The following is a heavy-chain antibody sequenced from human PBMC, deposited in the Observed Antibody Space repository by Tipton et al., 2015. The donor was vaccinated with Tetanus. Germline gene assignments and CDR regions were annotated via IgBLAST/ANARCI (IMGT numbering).Heavy chain of an antibody. CDR1: GVSFRGSY. CDR2: ISHVGST. V-gene: IGHV4-34*01. CDR3: ARANYNFPKKGPFDS. Sequence: TLSLTCGGIGVSFRGSYRSWIRQPPGKGLEWIGEISHVGSTSYNPSLKSRVTISVDTSKNHFSLKLTSVTAADTAVYYCARANYNFPKKGPFDSWGQGTLVIVSS. J-gene: IGHJ4*02. D-gene: IGHD3-3*01.